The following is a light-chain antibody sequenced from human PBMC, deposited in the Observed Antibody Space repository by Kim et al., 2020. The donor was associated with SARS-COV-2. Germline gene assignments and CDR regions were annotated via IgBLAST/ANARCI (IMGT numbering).Light chain of an antibody. V-gene: IGLV1-47*01. J-gene: IGLJ3*02. CDR2: RNN. CDR1: SSNIGSKY. Sequence: GQRVTISWSGSSSNIGSKYVYWYQKRIGTAPKLLIYRNNQRPSGVPDRFSGAKSGTSASLDISGLRSEDEADYYCAAWDDSLSGWVFGGGTQLTVL. CDR3: AAWDDSLSGWV.